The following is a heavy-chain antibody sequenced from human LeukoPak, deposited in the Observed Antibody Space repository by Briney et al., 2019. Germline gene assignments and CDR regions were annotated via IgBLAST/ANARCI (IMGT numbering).Heavy chain of an antibody. CDR3: TTEDIVVVVAATRDY. CDR1: GFTFSNAW. CDR2: IKSKTDGGTT. V-gene: IGHV3-15*01. J-gene: IGHJ4*02. Sequence: GGSLRLSCAASGFTFSNAWMSWVRQAPGKGLEWGGRIKSKTDGGTTDYAAPVKGRFTISRDDSENTLYLQMNSLKTEDTAVYYCTTEDIVVVVAATRDYWGQGTLVTVSS. D-gene: IGHD2-15*01.